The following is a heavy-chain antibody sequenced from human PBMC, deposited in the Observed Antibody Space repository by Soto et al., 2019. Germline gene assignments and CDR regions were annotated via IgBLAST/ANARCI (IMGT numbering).Heavy chain of an antibody. D-gene: IGHD2-21*02. Sequence: QVQLVQSGAEVTKPGASVKLSCKASGYTFTSYYIHWLRQAPGQGLEWVAMINPGGGRTKNAQMFQGRVTLTRDTSTGTVDMDLSSLTSAETAVYYCARGPSCGGDCYLFDYWGQGSLVTGSS. V-gene: IGHV1-46*01. CDR3: ARGPSCGGDCYLFDY. CDR1: GYTFTSYY. CDR2: INPGGGRT. J-gene: IGHJ4*02.